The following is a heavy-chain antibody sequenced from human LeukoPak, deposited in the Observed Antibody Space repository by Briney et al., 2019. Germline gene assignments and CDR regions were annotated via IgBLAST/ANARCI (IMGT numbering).Heavy chain of an antibody. V-gene: IGHV1-58*01. Sequence: SVKVSCKASGFTFTSSVVQWVRQARGQRLEWIGGIVVGSGNTNYAQKFQERVTITRDMSTSTAYMELSSLRSEDTAVYYCGPSPTAMRGVLLRFDPWGQGTLVTVSS. CDR3: GPSPTAMRGVLLRFDP. CDR2: IVVGSGNT. CDR1: GFTFTSSV. D-gene: IGHD2-2*01. J-gene: IGHJ5*02.